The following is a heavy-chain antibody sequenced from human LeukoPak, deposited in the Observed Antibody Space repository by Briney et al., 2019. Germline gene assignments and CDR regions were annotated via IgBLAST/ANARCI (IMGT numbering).Heavy chain of an antibody. V-gene: IGHV3-53*01. CDR1: GFTVSSNY. CDR3: ARELREHGVFDT. J-gene: IGHJ3*02. Sequence: GGSLRLSCAASGFTVSSNYMSWVRQAPGKGLEWVSEIYSDASTYYAASVKGRFSISRDKSKNTVYLQMNSLRAEDTAVYYCARELREHGVFDTWGQGTMVTVSS. CDR2: IYSDAST. D-gene: IGHD1-26*01.